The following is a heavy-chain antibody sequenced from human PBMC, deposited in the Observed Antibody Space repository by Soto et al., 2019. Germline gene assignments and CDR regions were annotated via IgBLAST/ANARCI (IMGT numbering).Heavy chain of an antibody. CDR1: GFTFSSYA. Sequence: VQLVESGGGLVQPGGSLRLSCAASGFTFSSYAMHWVRQAPGKGLEYVSAISSNGGSTYYANSVKGRFTISRDNSKNTLYLQMGSLRAEDMAVYYCASGGSGFYFDYWGQGTLVTVSS. J-gene: IGHJ4*02. CDR3: ASGGSGFYFDY. CDR2: ISSNGGST. V-gene: IGHV3-64*01. D-gene: IGHD3-16*01.